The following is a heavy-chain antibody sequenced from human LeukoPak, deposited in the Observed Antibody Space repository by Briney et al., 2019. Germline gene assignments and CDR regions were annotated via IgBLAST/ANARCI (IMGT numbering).Heavy chain of an antibody. CDR3: ARDKNSDGDLDY. D-gene: IGHD4-17*01. Sequence: PGGTLRLSCAASGFTFTIYAMHSVRPTPRKGQGYVSAISSNGGSTYYANSVKGRFTISRDNSKNTLYLRMGSLRAEDMAEYYCARDKNSDGDLDYWGQGTLVTVSS. V-gene: IGHV3-64*01. CDR2: ISSNGGST. J-gene: IGHJ4*02. CDR1: GFTFTIYA.